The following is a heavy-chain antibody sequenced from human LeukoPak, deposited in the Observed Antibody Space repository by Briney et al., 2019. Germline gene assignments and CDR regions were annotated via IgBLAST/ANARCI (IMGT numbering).Heavy chain of an antibody. Sequence: ASVKVSCKASGYTFTSYYMHWVRQAPGQGLEWMGWIDPNSGGTNYAQKFRGRVTMTRDTSISTAYMELSRLRSDDTAVYYCARDIITMVRGVIGYWGQGTLVTVSS. CDR1: GYTFTSYY. CDR3: ARDIITMVRGVIGY. D-gene: IGHD3-10*01. V-gene: IGHV1-2*02. J-gene: IGHJ4*02. CDR2: IDPNSGGT.